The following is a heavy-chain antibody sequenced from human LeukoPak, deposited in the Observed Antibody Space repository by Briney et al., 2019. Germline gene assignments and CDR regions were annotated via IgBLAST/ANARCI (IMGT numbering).Heavy chain of an antibody. CDR2: ISGSGGST. CDR1: GFTFSSYS. J-gene: IGHJ4*02. D-gene: IGHD3-22*01. Sequence: GGSLRLSCAASGFTFSSYSMNWVRQAPGKGLEWVSAISGSGGSTYYADSVKGRFTISRDNSKNTLYLQMNSLRAEDTAVYYCAKAYYYDSSGYYGDFDYWGQGTLVTVSS. CDR3: AKAYYYDSSGYYGDFDY. V-gene: IGHV3-23*01.